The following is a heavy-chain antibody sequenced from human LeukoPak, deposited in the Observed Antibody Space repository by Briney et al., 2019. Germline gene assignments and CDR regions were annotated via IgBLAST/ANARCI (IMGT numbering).Heavy chain of an antibody. V-gene: IGHV4-38-2*01. CDR1: GYSISSGYY. D-gene: IGHD5-18*01. CDR3: ARSGYSFVDY. CDR2: IYHSGST. J-gene: IGHJ4*02. Sequence: PSETLSLTRAVSGYSISSGYYWAWIRQPPGKGLEWIGSIYHSGSTYYNPSLKSRVPISVDTSKDQFSLKLSSVTAAHTAVYYCARSGYSFVDYWGQGTLVTVSS.